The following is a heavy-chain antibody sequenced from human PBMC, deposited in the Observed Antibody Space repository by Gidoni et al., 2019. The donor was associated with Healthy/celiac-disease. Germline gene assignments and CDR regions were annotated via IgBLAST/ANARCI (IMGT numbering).Heavy chain of an antibody. Sequence: QVQLVQSGAEVKKPGASVKVSCKASGYTFTSYGISRVRQAPGQGLEWMGWISAYNGNTNYAQKLQGRVTMTTDTSTSTAYMELRSLRSDDTAVYYCARSLKQYSSSWYSVDNHYYGMDVWGQGTTVTVSS. J-gene: IGHJ6*02. CDR2: ISAYNGNT. V-gene: IGHV1-18*01. CDR1: GYTFTSYG. CDR3: ARSLKQYSSSWYSVDNHYYGMDV. D-gene: IGHD6-13*01.